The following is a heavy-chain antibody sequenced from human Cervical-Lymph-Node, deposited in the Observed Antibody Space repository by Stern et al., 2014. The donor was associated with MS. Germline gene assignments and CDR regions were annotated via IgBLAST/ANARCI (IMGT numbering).Heavy chain of an antibody. J-gene: IGHJ4*02. CDR3: ARLAASSSGPFDY. CDR2: IYYTGST. Sequence: QVQLQESGPGLVKPSATLSLTCSVSGTSTISNYWSCFRQSPGKGLEWIGNIYYTGSTNYSPSLKSRVSMSVDTSKNQFSVKVTSVTAADTAVYYCARLAASSSGPFDYWGQGTLVTVSS. V-gene: IGHV4-59*01. D-gene: IGHD3-22*01. CDR1: GTSTISNY.